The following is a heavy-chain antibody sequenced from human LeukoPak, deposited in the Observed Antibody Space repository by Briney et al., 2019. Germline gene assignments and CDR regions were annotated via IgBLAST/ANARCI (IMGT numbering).Heavy chain of an antibody. J-gene: IGHJ5*02. D-gene: IGHD6-13*01. CDR3: AREPKYSSSWYPWFDP. CDR1: GGSISSGGYY. V-gene: IGHV4-30-2*01. Sequence: SETLSLTCTVSGGSISSGGYYWSWIRQPPGKGLEWIGYIYHSGSTYYNPSLKSRVTISVDRSKNQFSLKLSSVTAADTAVYYCAREPKYSSSWYPWFDPWGQGTLVTVFS. CDR2: IYHSGST.